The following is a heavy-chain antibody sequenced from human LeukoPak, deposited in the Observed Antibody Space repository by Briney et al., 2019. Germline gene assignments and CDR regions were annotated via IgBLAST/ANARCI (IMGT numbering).Heavy chain of an antibody. V-gene: IGHV3-53*01. J-gene: IGHJ4*02. D-gene: IGHD3-10*01. CDR1: GFTVSSNY. CDR3: ARSLWFGEPFDY. Sequence: GGSLRLSCAASGFTVSSNYMSWVRQAPGKRLEWVSVIYSGGSTYYADSVKGRFTISRDNSKNTLYLQMNSLRAEDTAVYYCARSLWFGEPFDYWGQGTLVTVSS. CDR2: IYSGGST.